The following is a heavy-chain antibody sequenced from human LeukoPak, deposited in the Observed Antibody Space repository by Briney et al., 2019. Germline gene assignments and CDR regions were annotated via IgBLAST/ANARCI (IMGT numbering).Heavy chain of an antibody. Sequence: PGGSLRLSCAASGFTFSSYAMHWVRQAPGKGLEWVAVISYDGSNKYYADSVKGRFTISRDNSKNTLYLQMNSLRAEDTAVYYCARDGSYGDYLLHFGYWGQGTLVTVSS. CDR2: ISYDGSNK. CDR1: GFTFSSYA. J-gene: IGHJ4*02. CDR3: ARDGSYGDYLLHFGY. V-gene: IGHV3-30*04. D-gene: IGHD4-17*01.